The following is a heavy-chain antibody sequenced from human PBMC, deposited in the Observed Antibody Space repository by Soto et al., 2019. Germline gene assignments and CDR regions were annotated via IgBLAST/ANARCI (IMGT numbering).Heavy chain of an antibody. CDR2: INHSGST. J-gene: IGHJ6*02. V-gene: IGHV4-34*01. D-gene: IGHD2-2*01. CDR1: GGSFSGYY. CDR3: ARLPPSRASARGYYYYGMDV. Sequence: PSETLSLTCAVYGGSFSGYYWSWIRQPPGKGLEWIGEINHSGSTNYNPPLKSRVTISVDTSKNQFSLKLSSVTAADTAVYYCARLPPSRASARGYYYYGMDVWGQGTTVTVSS.